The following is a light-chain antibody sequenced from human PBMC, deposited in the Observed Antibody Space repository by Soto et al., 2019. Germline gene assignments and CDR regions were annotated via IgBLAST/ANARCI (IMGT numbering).Light chain of an antibody. Sequence: EIVLTQSPGTLSLSPRERATLSCRASQSVSSNYLAWYQHRPGQAPRLLIYGVSNRAPGIPDRFSGSGSGKHFILTISRLEPEDFAVYYCQQYAASPRTFGQGTQVEVQ. CDR3: QQYAASPRT. CDR1: QSVSSNY. V-gene: IGKV3-20*01. J-gene: IGKJ1*01. CDR2: GVS.